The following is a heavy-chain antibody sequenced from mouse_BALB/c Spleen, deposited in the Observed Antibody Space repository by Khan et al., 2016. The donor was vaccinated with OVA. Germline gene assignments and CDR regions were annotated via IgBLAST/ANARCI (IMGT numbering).Heavy chain of an antibody. J-gene: IGHJ3*01. V-gene: IGHV1-9*01. CDR3: ARGNYYGSSSWFGY. Sequence: VQLQQSGAELMKPGASVKISCKATGYTFSSYWIEWVKQRPGHGLEWIGEILPGSGSNNYNEKFKGKATFNADTSSNTAYMQLSSLTSVDAAVYYCARGNYYGSSSWFGYWGQGTLVTVS. CDR2: ILPGSGSN. CDR1: GYTFSSYW. D-gene: IGHD1-1*01.